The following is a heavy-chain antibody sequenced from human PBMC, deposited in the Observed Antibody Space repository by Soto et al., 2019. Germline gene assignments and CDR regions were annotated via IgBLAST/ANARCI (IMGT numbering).Heavy chain of an antibody. CDR2: IYPGDSDT. V-gene: IGHV5-51*03. CDR1: GSRFTSYC. Sequence: GASLPLSFNGSGSRFTSYCICWVRPMPGKGLEWMGIIYPGDSDTRYSPSFQGQVTISADKSISTAYLQWSSLKASDTAMYYCARITGTTRLWFDPWGQGTLVTVS. CDR3: ARITGTTRLWFDP. D-gene: IGHD1-7*01. J-gene: IGHJ5*02.